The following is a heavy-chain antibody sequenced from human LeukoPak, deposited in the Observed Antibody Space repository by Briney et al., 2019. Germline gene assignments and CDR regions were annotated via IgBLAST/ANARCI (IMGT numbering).Heavy chain of an antibody. V-gene: IGHV3-33*01. CDR1: GFTFNHYA. CDR2: IWSDGNTQ. Sequence: PGGSLRLSCAASGFTFNHYAMQWVRQAPGKGLEWVAVIWSDGNTQYYADSVRGRFTVSRDNSKNTLYLQMNSLRAEDTAVYYCARDGDAYNGCTFIDSWGLGTLVTVSS. CDR3: ARDGDAYNGCTFIDS. D-gene: IGHD5-24*01. J-gene: IGHJ4*02.